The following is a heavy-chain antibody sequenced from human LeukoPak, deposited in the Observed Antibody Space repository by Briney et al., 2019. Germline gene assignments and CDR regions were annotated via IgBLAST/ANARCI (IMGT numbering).Heavy chain of an antibody. V-gene: IGHV1-2*02. D-gene: IGHD2-8*01. CDR2: INPNSGGT. CDR1: GYTFTGYY. CDR3: ARHYRYCSNGVCYAAFDY. J-gene: IGHJ4*02. Sequence: ASVKVSCKASGYTFTGYYMHWVRQAPGQGLEWMGWINPNSGGTNYAQKFQGRVTMTRDTSISTAYMELSRLRSDDTAVYYCARHYRYCSNGVCYAAFDYWGQGTLVTVSS.